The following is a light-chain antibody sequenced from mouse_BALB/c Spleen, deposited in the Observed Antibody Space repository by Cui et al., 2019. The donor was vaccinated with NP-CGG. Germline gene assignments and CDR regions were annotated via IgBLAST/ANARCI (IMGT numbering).Light chain of an antibody. Sequence: VTQQSAPLTSPGGPVTLTCRSSTGAVTTSNYANWVQEKPDHLFTGLIGGTNNRTPGVPARFSGSLIGDKAALTITGAQTEDEAIYFCALWYSNHWVFGGGTKLTVL. V-gene: IGLV1*01. J-gene: IGLJ1*01. CDR3: ALWYSNHWV. CDR2: GTN. CDR1: TGAVTTSNY.